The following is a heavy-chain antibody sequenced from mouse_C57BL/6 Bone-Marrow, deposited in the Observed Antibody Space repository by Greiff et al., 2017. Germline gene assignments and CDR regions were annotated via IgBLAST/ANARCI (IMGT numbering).Heavy chain of an antibody. Sequence: QVQLQQPGAELVRPGTSVKLSCKASGYTFTSYWMHWVKQRPGQGLEWIGVSDPSDSYTNYTQKFKVKAKLTVDTSSSTASMQRRSLTSEDSAVYYCAREENWSDAMDYWGQGTSVTVSS. V-gene: IGHV1-59*01. J-gene: IGHJ4*01. CDR2: SDPSDSYT. CDR3: AREENWSDAMDY. D-gene: IGHD4-1*01. CDR1: GYTFTSYW.